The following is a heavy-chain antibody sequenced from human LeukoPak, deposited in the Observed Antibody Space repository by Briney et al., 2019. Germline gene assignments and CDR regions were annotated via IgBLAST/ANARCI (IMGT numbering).Heavy chain of an antibody. V-gene: IGHV1-3*01. CDR3: ARGSTSDWPFDY. J-gene: IGHJ4*02. CDR1: GYTFTDYA. D-gene: IGHD2-2*01. Sequence: GASVKVSCKASGYTFTDYAIHWVRQAPGQRLEWMGWINAGNGDTKYSQKFQGRVTITRGTSASIVYMELSSLISEDTALYSCARGSTSDWPFDYWGQGTRVTVSS. CDR2: INAGNGDT.